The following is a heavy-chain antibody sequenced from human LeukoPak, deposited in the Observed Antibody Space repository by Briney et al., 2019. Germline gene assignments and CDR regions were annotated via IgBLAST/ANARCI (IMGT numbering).Heavy chain of an antibody. V-gene: IGHV4-4*07. CDR3: ARDRYFNLRYYYYYYMDV. D-gene: IGHD2/OR15-2a*01. J-gene: IGHJ6*03. CDR2: IYTSGST. CDR1: GGSISSYY. Sequence: SETLSLTRTVSGGSISSYYWSWIRQPAGKGLEWIGRIYTSGSTNYNPSLKSRVTMPVDTSKNQFSLKLSSVTAADTAVYYCARDRYFNLRYYYYYYMDVWGKGTTVTVSS.